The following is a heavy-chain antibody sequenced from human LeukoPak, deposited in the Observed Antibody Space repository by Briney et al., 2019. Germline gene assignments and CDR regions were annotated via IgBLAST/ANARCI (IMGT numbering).Heavy chain of an antibody. CDR1: GFTFSSYA. V-gene: IGHV3-30-3*01. D-gene: IGHD1-26*01. CDR2: ISYDGSNK. J-gene: IGHJ4*02. CDR3: ARAPPVVGATTGNY. Sequence: GGSLRLSCAASGFTFSSYAIHWVRQAPGKGLEWVALISYDGSNKYYADSVKGRFTISRDNSKNTLYLQMNSLRAEDTAVYYCARAPPVVGATTGNYWGQGTLVTVSS.